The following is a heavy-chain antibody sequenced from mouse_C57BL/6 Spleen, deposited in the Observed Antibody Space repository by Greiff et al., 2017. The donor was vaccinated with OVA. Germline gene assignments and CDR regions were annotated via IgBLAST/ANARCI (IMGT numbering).Heavy chain of an antibody. Sequence: VQLVESGAELVRPGASVKLSCKASGYTFTDYYINWVKQRPGQGLEWIARIYPGSGNTYYNEKFKGKATLTAEKSSSTAYMQLSSLTSEDSAVYFCARSNAMDYWGQGTSVTVSS. CDR2: IYPGSGNT. J-gene: IGHJ4*01. CDR3: ARSNAMDY. V-gene: IGHV1-76*01. CDR1: GYTFTDYY.